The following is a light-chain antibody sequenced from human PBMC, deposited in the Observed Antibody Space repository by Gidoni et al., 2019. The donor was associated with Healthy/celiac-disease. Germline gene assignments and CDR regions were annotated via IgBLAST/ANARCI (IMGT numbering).Light chain of an antibody. CDR1: SLRSYY. V-gene: IGLV3-19*01. CDR3: NSRDSSGNRG. CDR2: GKN. Sequence: SSELTQDSAVSVALGQTVRITCQGDSLRSYYASWYQQKPGQAPVLVIYGKNNRPSGIPDRFSGSSSGNTASLTITGAQAEDEADYYCNSRDSSGNRGFGGGTKLTVL. J-gene: IGLJ2*01.